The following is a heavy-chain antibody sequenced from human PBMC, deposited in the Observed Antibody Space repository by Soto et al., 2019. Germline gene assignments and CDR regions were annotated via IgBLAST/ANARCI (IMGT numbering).Heavy chain of an antibody. CDR3: ARPGEYVVCLAL. V-gene: IGHV1-3*04. D-gene: IGHD3-16*01. CDR2: INTGNGNT. J-gene: IGHJ4*02. Sequence: QVQLVQSGAEVKKPGASVKVSCKASGYAFSRFNIQWVRQAPGQRLGGMGGINTGNGNTKVSQKFQGRVTFTRDTSGTIAYTELRRLISEDTAVYYCARPGEYVVCLALWGQGALVTFSS. CDR1: GYAFSRFN.